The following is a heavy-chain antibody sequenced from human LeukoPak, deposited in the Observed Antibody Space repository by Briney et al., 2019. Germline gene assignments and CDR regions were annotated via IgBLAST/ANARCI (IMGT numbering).Heavy chain of an antibody. CDR2: INPNSGGT. V-gene: IGHV1-2*06. Sequence: ASVKVSCKASGYTFTGYYMHWVRQAPGQGLEWMGRINPNSGGTNYAQKFQGRVTMTRDTSKNQFSLKLSSVTAADTAVYYCARGHTSITMVRGIIIEPYLDYWGQGTLVTVSS. J-gene: IGHJ4*02. D-gene: IGHD3-10*01. CDR3: ARGHTSITMVRGIIIEPYLDY. CDR1: GYTFTGYY.